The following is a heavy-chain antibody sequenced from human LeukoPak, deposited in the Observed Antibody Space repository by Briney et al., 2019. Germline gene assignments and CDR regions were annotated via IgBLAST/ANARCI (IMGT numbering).Heavy chain of an antibody. CDR1: GFTFSSYG. CDR2: IRYDGSNK. CDR3: ARDLGAVPDY. V-gene: IGHV3-33*01. J-gene: IGHJ4*02. Sequence: GGSVRLSCAASGFTFSSYGMHWVRQAPGKGLEWVAVIRYDGSNKYCADSVKGRFTISRDNSKNTLYLQMNSLRAEDTAVYYCARDLGAVPDYWGQGTLVTVSS. D-gene: IGHD6-13*01.